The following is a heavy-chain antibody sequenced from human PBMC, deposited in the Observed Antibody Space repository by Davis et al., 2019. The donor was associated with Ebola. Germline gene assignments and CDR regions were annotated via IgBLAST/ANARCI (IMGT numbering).Heavy chain of an antibody. CDR1: GFYFGTYD. Sequence: GGSLRLSCAGSGFYFGTYDMHWVRHASGKGLEWVSAIDTAGDSYYAGAVKGRFTISREDPKSSLYLQMNSLTAGDSAVYYCVREFPVAGSYYYYGMDVWGKGTTVTVSS. D-gene: IGHD6-19*01. CDR2: IDTAGDS. CDR3: VREFPVAGSYYYYGMDV. J-gene: IGHJ6*04. V-gene: IGHV3-13*01.